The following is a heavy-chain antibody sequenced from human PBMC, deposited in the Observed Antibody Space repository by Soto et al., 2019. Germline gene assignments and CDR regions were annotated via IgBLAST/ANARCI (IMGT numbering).Heavy chain of an antibody. CDR1: GYTFTSYG. CDR2: ISAYNGNT. Sequence: GASVKVSCKASGYTFTSYGISWVRQAPGQGLEWMGWISAYNGNTNYAQKLQGRVTMTTDTSTSTAYMELRSLRSDDTAVYYCARDSGWNEPPVTFDIWGQGTMVTVSS. V-gene: IGHV1-18*01. CDR3: ARDSGWNEPPVTFDI. J-gene: IGHJ3*02. D-gene: IGHD1-1*01.